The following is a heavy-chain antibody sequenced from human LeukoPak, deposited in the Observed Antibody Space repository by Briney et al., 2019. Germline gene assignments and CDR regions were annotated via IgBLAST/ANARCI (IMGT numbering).Heavy chain of an antibody. Sequence: PGGSLRLSCTVSGFTFSNYWMHWVRQAPGKGLVWVSRIRGDGGDTNYADSVKGRFTVSRVNAKNTLYLQMNSLTTEDTAVYFCARDRVLGSGSSDYWGQGTLVTVSS. CDR2: IRGDGGDT. CDR3: ARDRVLGSGSSDY. CDR1: GFTFSNYW. V-gene: IGHV3-74*01. J-gene: IGHJ4*02. D-gene: IGHD3-10*01.